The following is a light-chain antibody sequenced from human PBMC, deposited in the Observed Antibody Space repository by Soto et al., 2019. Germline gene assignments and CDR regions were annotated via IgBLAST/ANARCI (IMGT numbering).Light chain of an antibody. V-gene: IGKV3-15*01. CDR1: QRISGE. CDR3: QQGHDWPLT. Sequence: EIVMTQSPATLSVSPGERATLSCRASQRISGELAWYQQRPGQPPRLLIYGVSTMATGVPDRFSGSGSGSDFTLTISGLQSEDFAVYYCQQGHDWPLTFGQGTRLDI. J-gene: IGKJ2*01. CDR2: GVS.